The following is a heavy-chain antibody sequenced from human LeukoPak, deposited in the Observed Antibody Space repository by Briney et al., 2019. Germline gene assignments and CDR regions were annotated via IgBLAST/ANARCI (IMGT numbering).Heavy chain of an antibody. CDR2: ISGSGGST. D-gene: IGHD6-6*01. CDR3: AKAPLKHIAARRGPNYYGMDG. J-gene: IGHJ6*02. CDR1: GFTFSSYS. V-gene: IGHV3-23*01. Sequence: HPGGSLRLSCAASGFTFSSYSMNWVRQAPGKGLEWVSAISGSGGSTYYADSVKGRFTISRDNSKNTLYLQMNSLRAEDTAVYYCAKAPLKHIAARRGPNYYGMDGWGQGTTVSVSS.